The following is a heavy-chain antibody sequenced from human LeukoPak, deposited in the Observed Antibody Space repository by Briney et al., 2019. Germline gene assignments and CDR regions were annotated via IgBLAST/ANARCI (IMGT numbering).Heavy chain of an antibody. Sequence: PGGSLRLSCAASGFTVSSNYMSWIRQPPGKGLEWIGEINHSGSTNYNPSLKSRVTISVDTSKNQFSLKLSSVTAADTAVYYCTRSEGTPTSFDYWGQGTLVTVSS. CDR2: INHSGST. CDR3: TRSEGTPTSFDY. J-gene: IGHJ4*02. D-gene: IGHD2-15*01. CDR1: GFTVSSNY. V-gene: IGHV4-34*01.